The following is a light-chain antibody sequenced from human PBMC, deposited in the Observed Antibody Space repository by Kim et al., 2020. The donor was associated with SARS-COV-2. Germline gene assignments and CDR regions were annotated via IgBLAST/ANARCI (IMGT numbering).Light chain of an antibody. J-gene: IGKJ2*01. V-gene: IGKV3-11*01. Sequence: GETPPLSCGTGQCASSDLAWFQQKPGQAPRLLIYDASSRATGIPARFSGSGSGTDFTLTISSLEPDDFAVYYCQQRGNWPPTFGQGTKLEI. CDR2: DAS. CDR1: QCASSD. CDR3: QQRGNWPPT.